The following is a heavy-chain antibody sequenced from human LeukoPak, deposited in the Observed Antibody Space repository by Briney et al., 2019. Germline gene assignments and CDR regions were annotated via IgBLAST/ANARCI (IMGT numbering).Heavy chain of an antibody. D-gene: IGHD3-10*01. CDR2: IYYSGST. CDR3: ARTGGSGSYPLDY. Sequence: SETLSLTCTVSGGSISSYYWSWIRQPPGKGLEWLAYIYYSGSTNYNPSLKSRVTISVDTSKNQFSLKLSSVTAADTAVYYCARTGGSGSYPLDYWGQGTLVTVSS. CDR1: GGSISSYY. J-gene: IGHJ4*02. V-gene: IGHV4-59*12.